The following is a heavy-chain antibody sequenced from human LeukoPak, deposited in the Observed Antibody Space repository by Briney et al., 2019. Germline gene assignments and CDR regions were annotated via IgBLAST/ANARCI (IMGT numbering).Heavy chain of an antibody. J-gene: IGHJ6*03. CDR3: ARGYEVITLNYYYYYYMAV. D-gene: IGHD4-11*01. Sequence: SETLSLTCVVYGGSFSGYFWSWIRQPPGKGLEWIGEINHSGSTNYNPSLKSRVTISVDTSKNQFSLKLSSVTAADTAVYYCARGYEVITLNYYYYYYMAVWGKGTTVTVSS. V-gene: IGHV4-34*01. CDR2: INHSGST. CDR1: GGSFSGYF.